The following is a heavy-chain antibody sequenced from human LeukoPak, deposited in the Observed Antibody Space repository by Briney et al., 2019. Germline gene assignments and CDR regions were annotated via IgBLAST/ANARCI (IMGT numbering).Heavy chain of an antibody. V-gene: IGHV4-30-2*01. CDR3: ARDNDY. Sequence: SETLSLTCAVSGGSISSGGYSWSWIRQPPGKGLEWIGYIYHSGSTYYNLSLKSRVTISVDRSKNQFSLKLSSVTAADTAVYYCARDNDYWGQGTLVTVSS. CDR1: GGSISSGGYS. J-gene: IGHJ4*02. CDR2: IYHSGST.